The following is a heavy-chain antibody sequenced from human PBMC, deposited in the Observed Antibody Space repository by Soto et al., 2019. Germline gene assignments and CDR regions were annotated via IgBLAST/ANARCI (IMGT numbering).Heavy chain of an antibody. CDR2: IIPIFGTA. CDR1: GGTFSSYA. D-gene: IGHD3-3*01. V-gene: IGHV1-69*13. Sequence: SVNVSCKASGGTFSSYAISWVRQAPGQGLEWMGGIIPIFGTANYAQKFQGRVTITADESTSTAYMELSSLRSEDTAVYYCARGKYYDFWSGYYISYYYGMDVWGQGTTVIVSS. J-gene: IGHJ6*02. CDR3: ARGKYYDFWSGYYISYYYGMDV.